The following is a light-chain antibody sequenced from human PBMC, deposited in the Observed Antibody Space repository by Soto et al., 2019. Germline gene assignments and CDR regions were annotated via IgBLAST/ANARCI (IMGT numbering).Light chain of an antibody. V-gene: IGKV1-5*01. CDR2: DAS. Sequence: IEMSHSPTSLSASVGDRVTITVLASQSLNRWLSWYQQKPGKAAKLLIYDASSLQSGVPSRFSGSGSGTEFALTISSLRSEDFAVYYCQQWNKWARTFAQGTKVDIK. CDR1: QSLNRW. J-gene: IGKJ1*01. CDR3: QQWNKWART.